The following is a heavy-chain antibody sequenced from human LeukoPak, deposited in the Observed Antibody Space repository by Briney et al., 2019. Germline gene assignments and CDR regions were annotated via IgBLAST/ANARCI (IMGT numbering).Heavy chain of an antibody. J-gene: IGHJ3*01. CDR2: IRYDGSNK. D-gene: IGHD1-26*01. Sequence: GGSLRLSCAASGFTFSSYGMHWVRQAPGKGLEWVAFIRYDGSNKYYADSVKGRFTISRDNSKNTLYLQMNSLRAEDTAVYYCAKDGEWELRDAFDLWGQGTMVTVSS. CDR1: GFTFSSYG. V-gene: IGHV3-30*02. CDR3: AKDGEWELRDAFDL.